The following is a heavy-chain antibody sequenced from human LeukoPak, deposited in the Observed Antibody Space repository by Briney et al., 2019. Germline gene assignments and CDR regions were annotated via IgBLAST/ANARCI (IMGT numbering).Heavy chain of an antibody. J-gene: IGHJ1*01. D-gene: IGHD3-10*01. CDR1: GFTFSSYA. Sequence: GGSLRLSCAVSGFTFSSYAMSWVRQAPGKGLEWVSDISGSGGSTYYADSVRGLFTISRDNSKNTLYLQMNSLRAEDTAVYYCAKLHAVQLRLWFGELLSYFQHWGQGTLVTVSS. CDR2: ISGSGGST. V-gene: IGHV3-23*01. CDR3: AKLHAVQLRLWFGELLSYFQH.